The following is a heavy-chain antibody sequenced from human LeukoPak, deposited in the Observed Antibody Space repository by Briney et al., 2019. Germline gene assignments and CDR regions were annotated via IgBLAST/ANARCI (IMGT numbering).Heavy chain of an antibody. J-gene: IGHJ4*02. D-gene: IGHD1/OR15-1a*01. Sequence: GGSLRLSCAASGFSLSSYAMSWVRQAPGKGLEWVSAISGSGGSTYYADSVKGRFTISRDNSKNTLYLQMNSLRAEDTAVYYCAIRTRGYYFDYWGQGTLVTVSS. V-gene: IGHV3-23*01. CDR3: AIRTRGYYFDY. CDR2: ISGSGGST. CDR1: GFSLSSYA.